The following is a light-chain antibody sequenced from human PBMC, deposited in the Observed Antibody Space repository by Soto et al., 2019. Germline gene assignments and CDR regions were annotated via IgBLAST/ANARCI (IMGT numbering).Light chain of an antibody. J-gene: IGKJ1*01. CDR3: QQRSNWPPTWT. Sequence: EIVLTQSPATLSLSPGDRATLSCRASQSVSSYLAWYQQKPGQAPRLLIYDASNRATGIPARFSGSGSGTDFTHTISSLEPEDFAVYYCQQRSNWPPTWTFGQGTKVEIK. CDR1: QSVSSY. CDR2: DAS. V-gene: IGKV3-11*01.